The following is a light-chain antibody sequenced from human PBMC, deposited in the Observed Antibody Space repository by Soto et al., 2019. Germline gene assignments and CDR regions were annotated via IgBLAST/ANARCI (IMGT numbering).Light chain of an antibody. CDR2: DAS. V-gene: IGKV3-11*01. CDR1: QSIRNY. CDR3: QQRNDWVT. Sequence: EIVLTQSPATLSLSPGERATLSCRASQSIRNYLAWYQQKPGQAPRLLIYDASNRATGIPARFSGSGSGTDFILTISSLEREDSGVYYCQQRNDWVTFCGGTKVEIK. J-gene: IGKJ4*01.